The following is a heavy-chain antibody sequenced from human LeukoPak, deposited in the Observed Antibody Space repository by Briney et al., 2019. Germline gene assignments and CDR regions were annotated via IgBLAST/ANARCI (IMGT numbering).Heavy chain of an antibody. CDR1: GFTVSSNY. D-gene: IGHD3-22*01. Sequence: GGSLRLSCAASGFTVSSNYMSWVRQAPGKGLEWVSAISASGVSTYSADSVKGRFTISRDNSKNTLYLQMNSLRAEDTAVYYCAKDPEGHYDSSGYFDYWGQGTLVTVSS. CDR3: AKDPEGHYDSSGYFDY. J-gene: IGHJ4*02. V-gene: IGHV3-23*01. CDR2: ISASGVST.